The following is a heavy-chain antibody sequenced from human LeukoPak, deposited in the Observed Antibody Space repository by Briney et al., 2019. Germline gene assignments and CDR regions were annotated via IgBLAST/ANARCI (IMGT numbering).Heavy chain of an antibody. D-gene: IGHD1-26*01. CDR2: IIPIFGTA. J-gene: IGHJ3*02. CDR3: ARDQQLGLLGATEAFDI. CDR1: GGTFSSYA. Sequence: GASVKVSCKASGGTFSSYAISWVRQAPGQGLEWMGGIIPIFGTANYAQKFQGRVTMTRDTSTSTVYMELSSLRSEDTAVYYCARDQQLGLLGATEAFDIWGQGTMVTVSS. V-gene: IGHV1-69*05.